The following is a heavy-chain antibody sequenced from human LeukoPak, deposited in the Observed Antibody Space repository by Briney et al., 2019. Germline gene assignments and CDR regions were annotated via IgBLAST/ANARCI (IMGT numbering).Heavy chain of an antibody. CDR3: ARSGSHDY. J-gene: IGHJ4*02. Sequence: QPGGSLRLSCAASGFTFTSYAMSWVRQAPGKGLEWVSSIGGSGFSTHYADSVKGRFTISRDNAKNSLYLQMNSLRADDTAVYYCARSGSHDYWGQGTLVTVSS. CDR1: GFTFTSYA. V-gene: IGHV3-23*01. CDR2: IGGSGFST. D-gene: IGHD1-26*01.